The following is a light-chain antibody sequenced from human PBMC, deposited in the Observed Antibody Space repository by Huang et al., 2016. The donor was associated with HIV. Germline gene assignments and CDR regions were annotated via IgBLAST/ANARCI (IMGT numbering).Light chain of an antibody. CDR1: QSIDTS. Sequence: DIQMTQSPSSLSASVGDRVTITCRASQSIDTSLNWYQQKPGKAPKLLIYAASILQSGAPARFSGSGSGTDFTLTISSLQPEDFATFYCQQSYSTPLTFGGGTKVEIK. CDR3: QQSYSTPLT. J-gene: IGKJ4*01. V-gene: IGKV1-39*01. CDR2: AAS.